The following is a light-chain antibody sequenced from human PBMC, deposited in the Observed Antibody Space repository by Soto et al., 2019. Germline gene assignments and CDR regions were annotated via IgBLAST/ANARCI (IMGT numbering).Light chain of an antibody. V-gene: IGKV1-5*01. J-gene: IGKJ4*01. CDR3: QQYNGFSVT. CDR2: DAS. CDR1: QSISDY. Sequence: DIQMTQSPSTLSASVGDRVTITCLASQSISDYLAWYQQKPGKAPNLLIYDASNLDSGVPSRFSGSGSGTEFTLTISSLQPDDFATYYCQQYNGFSVTFGGGTKVENK.